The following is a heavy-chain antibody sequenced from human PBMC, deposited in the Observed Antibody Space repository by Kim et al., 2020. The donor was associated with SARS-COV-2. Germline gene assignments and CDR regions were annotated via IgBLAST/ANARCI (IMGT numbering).Heavy chain of an antibody. D-gene: IGHD3-10*01. CDR1: GFTFSSYG. J-gene: IGHJ4*02. V-gene: IGHV3-30*18. Sequence: GGSLRLSCAASGFTFSSYGMHWVRQAPGKGLEWVAVISYDGSNKYYADSVKGRFTISRDNSKNTLYLQMNSLRAEDTAVYYCAKGNWRVRGVIPIEIDYWGQGTLVTVSS. CDR2: ISYDGSNK. CDR3: AKGNWRVRGVIPIEIDY.